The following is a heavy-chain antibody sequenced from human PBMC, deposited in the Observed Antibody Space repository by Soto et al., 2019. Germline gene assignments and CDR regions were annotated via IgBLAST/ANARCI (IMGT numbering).Heavy chain of an antibody. D-gene: IGHD5-12*01. J-gene: IGHJ3*02. CDR3: ARENIVATVDDAFDI. V-gene: IGHV3-48*03. Sequence: GGSLRLSCAASGSTFSSYEMNWVRQAPGKGLEWVSYISSSGSTIYYADSVKGRFTISRDNAKNSLYLQMNSLRAEDTAVYYCARENIVATVDDAFDIWGQGTMVTVSS. CDR1: GSTFSSYE. CDR2: ISSSGSTI.